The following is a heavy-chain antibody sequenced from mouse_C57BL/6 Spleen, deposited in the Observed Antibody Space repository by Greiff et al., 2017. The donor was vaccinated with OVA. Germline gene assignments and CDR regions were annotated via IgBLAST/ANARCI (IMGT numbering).Heavy chain of an antibody. J-gene: IGHJ2*01. CDR3: AHYDGSFDY. D-gene: IGHD2-3*01. V-gene: IGHV1-81*01. CDR1: GYTFTSYG. Sequence: VQRVESGAELARPGASVKLSCKASGYTFTSYGISWVKQRTGQGLEWIGEIYPRSGNTYYNEKFKGKATLTADKSSSTAYMELRSLTSEDSAVYFCAHYDGSFDYWGQGTTLTVSS. CDR2: IYPRSGNT.